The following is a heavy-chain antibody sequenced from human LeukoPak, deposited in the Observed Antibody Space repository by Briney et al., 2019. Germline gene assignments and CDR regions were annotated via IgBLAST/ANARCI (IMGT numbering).Heavy chain of an antibody. V-gene: IGHV1-2*02. J-gene: IGHJ6*03. CDR3: ARDPGGWSGKYYMDV. Sequence: ASVKVSCKASGYTFTGYYMHWVRQAPGQGLEWMGWINPNSGGTNYAQKFQGRVTMTRDTSISTAYMELSRLRSDDTAVYYCARDPGGWSGKYYMDVWGKGTTVTISS. D-gene: IGHD3-10*01. CDR2: INPNSGGT. CDR1: GYTFTGYY.